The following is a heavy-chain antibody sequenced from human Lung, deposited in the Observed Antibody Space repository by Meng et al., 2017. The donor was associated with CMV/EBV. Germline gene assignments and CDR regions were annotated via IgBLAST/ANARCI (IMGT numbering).Heavy chain of an antibody. CDR2: IGTSESSK. D-gene: IGHD1-26*01. CDR3: ARGGGATAKDFYGMDV. CDR1: GFTFSDFY. J-gene: IGHJ6*01. Sequence: SXKISXAASGFTFSDFYMSWIRQAPGKGLEWVANIGTSESSKYYVDSVKGRFTVSRDNTKNSLYLQMNTLTVEDTAAYYCARGGGATAKDFYGMDVWGQGXTVTVSS. V-gene: IGHV3-11*04.